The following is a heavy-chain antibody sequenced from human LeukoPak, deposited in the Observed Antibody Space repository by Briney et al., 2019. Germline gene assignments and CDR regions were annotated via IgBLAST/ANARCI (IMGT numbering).Heavy chain of an antibody. J-gene: IGHJ4*02. Sequence: SETLSLTCAAYGGSFSGYYWSWIRQPPGKGLEWIGEINHSGSTNYNPSLKSRVTISVDTSKNQFSLKLSSVTAADTAVYYCARVAWGYDYVWGGYRHHYFNYWGQGTLVTVSS. CDR2: INHSGST. CDR3: ARVAWGYDYVWGGYRHHYFNY. CDR1: GGSFSGYY. D-gene: IGHD3-16*02. V-gene: IGHV4-34*01.